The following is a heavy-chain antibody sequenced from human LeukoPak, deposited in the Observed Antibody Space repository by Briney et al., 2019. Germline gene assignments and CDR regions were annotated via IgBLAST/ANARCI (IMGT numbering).Heavy chain of an antibody. CDR2: INPNSGGT. V-gene: IGHV1-2*06. Sequence: GASVKVSCKASGYTFTGYYMHWVRQAPGQGVEWMGRINPNSGGTNYAQKFQGRVTMTRDTSISTAYMELSRLRSDDTAVYYCARRYLGSGSLPGLWGQGTLVTVSS. CDR3: ARRYLGSGSLPGL. D-gene: IGHD3-10*01. CDR1: GYTFTGYY. J-gene: IGHJ4*02.